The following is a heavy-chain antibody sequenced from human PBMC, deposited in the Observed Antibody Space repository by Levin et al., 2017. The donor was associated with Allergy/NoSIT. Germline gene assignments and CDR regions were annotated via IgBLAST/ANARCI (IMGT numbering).Heavy chain of an antibody. CDR2: INHDGSSI. CDR3: ADMSGGYDAFDI. D-gene: IGHD3-3*01. V-gene: IGHV3-74*01. Sequence: LAGGSLRLSCAASGFTFSSYWMHWVRQAPGQGLVWVSRINHDGSSISYADSVKGRLTISRDNAKNTLYLQMNSLRVEDTAVYYCADMSGGYDAFDIRGQGTMVTVSS. J-gene: IGHJ3*02. CDR1: GFTFSSYW.